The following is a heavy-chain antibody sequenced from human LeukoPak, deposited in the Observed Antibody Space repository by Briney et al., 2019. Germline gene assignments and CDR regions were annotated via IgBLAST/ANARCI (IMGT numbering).Heavy chain of an antibody. J-gene: IGHJ6*04. D-gene: IGHD3-10*02. CDR3: AELGVTMIGGI. Sequence: GGSLRLSCAASRFTFSSYEMNWVRQAPGKGLEWVSYISSSGSTIYYADSVKGRFTISRDNAKNSLYLQMNSLRAEDTAVYYCAELGVTMIGGIWGKGTTVTISS. CDR1: RFTFSSYE. CDR2: ISSSGSTI. V-gene: IGHV3-48*03.